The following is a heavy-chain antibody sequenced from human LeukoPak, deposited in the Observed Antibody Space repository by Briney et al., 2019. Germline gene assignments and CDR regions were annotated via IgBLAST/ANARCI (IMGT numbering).Heavy chain of an antibody. CDR3: AIYAGILTGYVCGMDV. V-gene: IGHV1-69*01. Sequence: SVKVSCKASGGTFSSYAISWVRQAPGQALEWTGGIIPIFGTANYAQKFQGRVTITADESTSTAYMELSSLRSEDTAVYYCAIYAGILTGYVCGMDVWGKGTTVTVSS. CDR2: IIPIFGTA. D-gene: IGHD3-9*01. CDR1: GGTFSSYA. J-gene: IGHJ6*04.